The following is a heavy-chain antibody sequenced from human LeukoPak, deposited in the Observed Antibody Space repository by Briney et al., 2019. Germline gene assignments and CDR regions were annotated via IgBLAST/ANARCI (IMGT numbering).Heavy chain of an antibody. Sequence: GGSLRLSCGASGFTFSNYWMHWVRQAPGKGLEWVSQINSDGSSTSYADSVKGRFTISRDNAKNTLHLQMNSLTVEDTAVYYCAKGGSYTIDYWGQGILVSVSS. V-gene: IGHV3-74*01. J-gene: IGHJ4*02. D-gene: IGHD1-26*01. CDR2: INSDGSST. CDR3: AKGGSYTIDY. CDR1: GFTFSNYW.